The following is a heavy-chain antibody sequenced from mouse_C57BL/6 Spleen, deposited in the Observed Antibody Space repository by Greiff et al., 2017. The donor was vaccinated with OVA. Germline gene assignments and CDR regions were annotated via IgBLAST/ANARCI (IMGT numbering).Heavy chain of an antibody. CDR2: INPNNGGT. Sequence: EVQLQQSGPELVKPGASVKISCKASGYTFTDYYMNWVKQSHGKSLEWIGDINPNNGGTSYNQKFKGKATLTVDKSSSTAYMELRSLTSEDSAVYYCARWEDYDLFDYWGQGTTLTVSS. CDR3: ARWEDYDLFDY. CDR1: GYTFTDYY. D-gene: IGHD2-4*01. J-gene: IGHJ2*01. V-gene: IGHV1-26*01.